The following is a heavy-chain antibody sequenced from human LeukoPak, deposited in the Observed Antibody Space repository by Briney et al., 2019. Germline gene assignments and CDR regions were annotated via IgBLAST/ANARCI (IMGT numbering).Heavy chain of an antibody. CDR3: ARGVVAATFYYYMDV. J-gene: IGHJ6*03. CDR2: INPTSGAT. V-gene: IGHV1-2*02. D-gene: IGHD2-15*01. Sequence: GESLKISCKGSGYTFTRFWIGWVRQMPGKGLEWMGWINPTSGATNYAQKFQGRVTMTRDTSISTAYMELNSLRSDDTAVYYCARGVVAATFYYYMDVWGKGTTVTVSS. CDR1: GYTFTRFW.